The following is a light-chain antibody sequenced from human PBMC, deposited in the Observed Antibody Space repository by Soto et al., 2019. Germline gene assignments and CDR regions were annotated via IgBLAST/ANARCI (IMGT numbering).Light chain of an antibody. J-gene: IGKJ2*01. Sequence: EVVMTQSPATLSVSPGERATLSCRASQSVGSELAWYQQKPVQAPRLLIYGASTRSTGIPARFSGSGSGTDFTLTISSLQSEDFAVYYCQQYDKWPPYTFGQGTKLEIK. V-gene: IGKV3-15*01. CDR1: QSVGSE. CDR2: GAS. CDR3: QQYDKWPPYT.